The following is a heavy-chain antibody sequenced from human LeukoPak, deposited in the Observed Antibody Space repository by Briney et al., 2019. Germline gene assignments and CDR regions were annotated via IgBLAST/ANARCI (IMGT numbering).Heavy chain of an antibody. Sequence: SETLSLTCTVSGGSISGYYWSWIRQPPGKGLEWIGFVYYSGSTKYNPSLKSRVTILVDTSKNQFSLKLTSVTAADTAVYYCARYGSGSYSDDHFQHWGQGTLVTVCS. CDR1: GGSISGYY. CDR3: ARYGSGSYSDDHFQH. CDR2: VYYSGST. J-gene: IGHJ1*01. D-gene: IGHD3-10*01. V-gene: IGHV4-59*08.